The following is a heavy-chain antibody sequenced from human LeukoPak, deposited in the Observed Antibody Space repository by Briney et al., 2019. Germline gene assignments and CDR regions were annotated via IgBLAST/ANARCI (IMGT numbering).Heavy chain of an antibody. CDR2: IYYTGGT. V-gene: IGHV4-59*01. J-gene: IGHJ4*02. D-gene: IGHD4-17*01. Sequence: SETLSLTCTVSGGSISPFYWNWIRQPPGKGLEWIGYIYYTGGTSHSPSLNSRATISVDTSKNQFSLKLSSVTAADTAVYYCAREGTTVTHFDYWGQGTLVTVSS. CDR1: GGSISPFY. CDR3: AREGTTVTHFDY.